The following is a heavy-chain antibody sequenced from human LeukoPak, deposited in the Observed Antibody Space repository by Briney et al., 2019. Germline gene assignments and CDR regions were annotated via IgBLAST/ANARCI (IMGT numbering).Heavy chain of an antibody. CDR3: ARDHTSFPAAGNFDY. Sequence: ASVKVSCKASGYTFTSYDINWVRQATGQGLEWMGWMNPNSGNTGYAQKFQGRVTMTTDTSTSTAYMELRSLRSDDTAVYYCARDHTSFPAAGNFDYWGQGTLVTVSS. J-gene: IGHJ4*02. D-gene: IGHD3-3*01. V-gene: IGHV1-8*01. CDR2: MNPNSGNT. CDR1: GYTFTSYD.